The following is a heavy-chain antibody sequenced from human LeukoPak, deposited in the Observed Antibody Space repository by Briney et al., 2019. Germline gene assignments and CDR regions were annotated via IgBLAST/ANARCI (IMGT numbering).Heavy chain of an antibody. CDR1: GGSISSSSYY. D-gene: IGHD1-26*01. J-gene: IGHJ4*02. CDR2: IYYSGRT. CDR3: TSISGSYLYYFDY. Sequence: SETLSVTCTVSGGSISSSSYYWGWIRQPPGKGLEWIGSIYYSGRTYYNPSLKSRVTISVDTSKNQFSLKLSSVTAADTAVYYCTSISGSYLYYFDYWGQGTLVTVSS. V-gene: IGHV4-39*07.